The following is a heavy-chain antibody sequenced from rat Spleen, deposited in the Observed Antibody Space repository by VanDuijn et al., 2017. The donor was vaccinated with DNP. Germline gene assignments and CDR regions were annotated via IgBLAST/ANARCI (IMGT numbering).Heavy chain of an antibody. D-gene: IGHD1-4*01. V-gene: IGHV3-1*01. CDR2: IGYSGST. CDR1: GYSITSNY. CDR3: VSRPPPTRGPFDY. J-gene: IGHJ2*01. Sequence: EVQLQESGPGLVKPSQSLSLTCSVTGYSITSNYWGWIRKFPGNKMEWMGYIGYSGSTSYNPSLKSRISITRDTSKNQFFLQLNSITTEDTATYYCVSRPPPTRGPFDYWGQGVTVTVSS.